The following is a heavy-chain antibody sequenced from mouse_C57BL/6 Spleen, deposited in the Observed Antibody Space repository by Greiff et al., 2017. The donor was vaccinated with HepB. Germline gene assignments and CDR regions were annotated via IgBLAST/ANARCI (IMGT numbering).Heavy chain of an antibody. CDR1: GYTFTSYW. J-gene: IGHJ3*01. D-gene: IGHD4-1*01. Sequence: QVQLQQPGAELVMPGASVKLSCKASGYTFTSYWMHWVKQRPGQGLEWIGEIDPSDSYTNYNQKFKGKSTLTVDKSSSTAYMQLSSLTSEDSAVYYCARGKLGPAPYWGQGTLVTVSA. CDR3: ARGKLGPAPY. CDR2: IDPSDSYT. V-gene: IGHV1-69*01.